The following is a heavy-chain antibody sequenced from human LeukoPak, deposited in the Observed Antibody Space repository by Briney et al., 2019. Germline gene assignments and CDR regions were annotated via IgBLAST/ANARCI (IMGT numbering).Heavy chain of an antibody. J-gene: IGHJ3*02. CDR3: ARPYSAHAFDI. CDR2: IYYSGST. D-gene: IGHD3-16*01. Sequence: SETLSLXCTVSGGSISSSSYYWGWIRQPPGKGQEWIGSIYYSGSTYYNPSLKSRVTISVDTSKNQFSLKLSSVTAADTAVYYCARPYSAHAFDIWGQGTMVTVSS. V-gene: IGHV4-39*01. CDR1: GGSISSSSYY.